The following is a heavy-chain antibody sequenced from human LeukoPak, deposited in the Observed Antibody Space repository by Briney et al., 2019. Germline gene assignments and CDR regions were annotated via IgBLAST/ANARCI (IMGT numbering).Heavy chain of an antibody. D-gene: IGHD1-7*01. CDR1: NNFIRNGYY. CDR3: ARENYQGAFDI. CDR2: IYHSGST. J-gene: IGHJ3*02. V-gene: IGHV4-38-2*01. Sequence: SETLSLTCAVSNNFIRNGYYWGWIRQPPGKGLEWIGSIYHSGSTYYNPSFKSRLTISLDTSKSHFSLNLSSVTAADTAVYYCARENYQGAFDIWGQGTMVTVSS.